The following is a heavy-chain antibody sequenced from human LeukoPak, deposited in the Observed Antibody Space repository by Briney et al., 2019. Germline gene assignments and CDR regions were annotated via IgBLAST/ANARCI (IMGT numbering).Heavy chain of an antibody. D-gene: IGHD6-6*01. CDR1: GFTFSSYA. Sequence: GGSLRLSCAASGFTFSSYAMSWVRQAPAKGLEWVSAISASRGYAYYADSVKGRFTISRDNSKNTLYLQMNSLRAEDTSTYYCAMGGMSVRRFDPWGQGTLVTVSS. CDR2: ISASRGYA. V-gene: IGHV3-23*01. J-gene: IGHJ5*02. CDR3: AMGGMSVRRFDP.